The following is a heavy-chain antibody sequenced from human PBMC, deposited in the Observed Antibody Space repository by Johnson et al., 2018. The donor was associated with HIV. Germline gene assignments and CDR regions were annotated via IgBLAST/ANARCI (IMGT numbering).Heavy chain of an antibody. CDR1: GFTFDDYG. Sequence: ESGGGVVRPGGSLRLSCAASGFTFDDYGMSWVRQAPGTGLEGVAAIWFDGSKKYYADSVKGRVTISRDNSKNTLYMQMNSLRGEDTAVYYCAKEAITMEVDIWGQGTMVTVSS. D-gene: IGHD1-14*01. V-gene: IGHV3-33*06. J-gene: IGHJ3*02. CDR3: AKEAITMEVDI. CDR2: IWFDGSKK.